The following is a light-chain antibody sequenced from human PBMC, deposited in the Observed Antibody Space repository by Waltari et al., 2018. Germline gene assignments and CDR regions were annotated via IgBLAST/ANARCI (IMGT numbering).Light chain of an antibody. CDR2: GAS. J-gene: IGKJ1*01. CDR3: QHYVRLPAT. CDR1: QSVSRY. Sequence: IVLTQSPGTLSLCPWESATLSCRAIQSVSRYLAWYQQKPGQAPKLLIYGASTRATGLPDRFTGSGSGTDFSLTISSLEPEDFAIYFCQHYVRLPATFGQGTKVEIK. V-gene: IGKV3-20*01.